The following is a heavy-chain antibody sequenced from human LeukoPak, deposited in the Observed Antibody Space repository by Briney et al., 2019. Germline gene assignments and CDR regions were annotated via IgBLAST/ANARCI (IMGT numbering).Heavy chain of an antibody. CDR3: AREDDILTGYYEPNFDY. D-gene: IGHD3-9*01. CDR1: GGTFSSYA. CDR2: IIPIFGTA. J-gene: IGHJ4*02. V-gene: IGHV1-69*13. Sequence: SVKVSCKASGGTFSSYAISWVRQAPGQGLEWMGGIIPIFGTANYAQKFQGRVTITADESTSTAYMELSSLRSEDTAVYYCAREDDILTGYYEPNFDYWGQGTLVTVSS.